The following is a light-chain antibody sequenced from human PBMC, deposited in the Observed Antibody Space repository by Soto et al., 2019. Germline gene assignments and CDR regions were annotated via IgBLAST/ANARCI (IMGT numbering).Light chain of an antibody. CDR2: GAS. CDR1: QSVSSN. Sequence: EIGMTQSPATLSVSPGERATLSCRASQSVSSNLAWYHQKPGQAPRLLIYGASTRATGIPARFSGSGSGTVFTLTISSLEPEDFAVFYCQQRSIWPWTVGQGSK. CDR3: QQRSIWPWT. J-gene: IGKJ1*01. V-gene: IGKV3-11*01.